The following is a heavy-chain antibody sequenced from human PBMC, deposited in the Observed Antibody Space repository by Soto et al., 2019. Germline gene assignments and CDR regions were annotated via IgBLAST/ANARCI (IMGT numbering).Heavy chain of an antibody. CDR1: GFTFSTYT. D-gene: IGHD3-10*01. V-gene: IGHV3-48*02. CDR2: ISGSGSTI. J-gene: IGHJ4*02. CDR3: AREGTVPPYYFYDY. Sequence: SLRLSCAASGFTFSTYTMNWVRQAPGKGLEWVSYISGSGSTIYYADSVKGRFTTSRDNAKNSLYLQMNSLRDEDTALYYCAREGTVPPYYFYDYWGQGTLATVSS.